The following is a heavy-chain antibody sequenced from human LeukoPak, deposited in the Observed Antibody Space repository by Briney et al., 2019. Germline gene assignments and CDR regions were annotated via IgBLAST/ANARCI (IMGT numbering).Heavy chain of an antibody. J-gene: IGHJ4*02. Sequence: GASVKVSCKASGYTFTTYGISWVRQAPGQGLEWMGWISAYNGNTNYAQKFQGRVTMTTDTSTSTAYIELRSLRSDDTAVYYCARDTAIAAALDYWGQGTLVTVSS. CDR1: GYTFTTYG. CDR2: ISAYNGNT. D-gene: IGHD6-13*01. V-gene: IGHV1-18*01. CDR3: ARDTAIAAALDY.